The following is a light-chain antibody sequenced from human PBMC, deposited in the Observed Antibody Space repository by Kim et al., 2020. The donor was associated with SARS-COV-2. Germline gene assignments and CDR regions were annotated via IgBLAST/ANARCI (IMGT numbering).Light chain of an antibody. CDR1: ESIGNN. V-gene: IGKV3-15*01. Sequence: EIVMTQFPDTLSVSPGERATLSCRASESIGNNLAWYQQKPGQAPRLLIFGASIRATGIPAKFSGSGSGTDFTLTISSLQVEDVSVYYCQQFYSSPGFTFGPGTKVDIK. J-gene: IGKJ3*01. CDR3: QQFYSSPGFT. CDR2: GAS.